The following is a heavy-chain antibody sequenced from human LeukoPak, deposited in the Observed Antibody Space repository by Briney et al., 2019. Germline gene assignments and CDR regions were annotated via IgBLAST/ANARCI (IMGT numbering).Heavy chain of an antibody. CDR3: ARVNKYYYDSSGYADY. CDR2: IYTSGST. J-gene: IGHJ4*02. D-gene: IGHD3-22*01. CDR1: GRSISSYY. V-gene: IGHV4-4*07. Sequence: SETLSLTCTLSGRSISSYYGSWIRQPAGEGREWIGCIYTSGSTNYIPSLKSRVTMSVDTSKNQSSLKLSSVTAADTAVYYCARVNKYYYDSSGYADYWGQGTLVTVSS.